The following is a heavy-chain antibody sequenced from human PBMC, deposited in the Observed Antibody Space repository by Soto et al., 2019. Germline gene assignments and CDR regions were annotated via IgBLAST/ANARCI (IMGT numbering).Heavy chain of an antibody. Sequence: EVQLVESGGGLVKPGGSLRLSCSASGFSFSNYAMSWVRQAPGQGLEWVSSVTSTSQTYYVDSVKGRFTIFRDNAMNSLYLQMNSLRAEDTAVYYCTRRDREASGGHYSEYWGQGTLVTVSS. J-gene: IGHJ4*02. CDR2: VTSTSQT. CDR3: TRRDREASGGHYSEY. CDR1: GFSFSNYA. V-gene: IGHV3-21*01. D-gene: IGHD3-22*01.